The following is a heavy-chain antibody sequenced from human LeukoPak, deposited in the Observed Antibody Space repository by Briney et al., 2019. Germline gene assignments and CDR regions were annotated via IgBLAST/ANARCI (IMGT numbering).Heavy chain of an antibody. CDR1: GYTFTSYY. CDR3: ARDHYGVLNWFDP. CDR2: INPSGGRT. J-gene: IGHJ5*02. V-gene: IGHV1-46*01. D-gene: IGHD4-17*01. Sequence: ASVKVSCKASGYTFTSYYMHWVRQAPGQGLEWMGIINPSGGRTNYAPKFQGRVTINADESTSTAYMELSSLRSEDTAVYYCARDHYGVLNWFDPWGQGTLVTVSS.